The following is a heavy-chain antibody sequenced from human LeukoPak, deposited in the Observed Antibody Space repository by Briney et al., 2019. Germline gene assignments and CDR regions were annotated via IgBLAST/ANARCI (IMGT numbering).Heavy chain of an antibody. V-gene: IGHV1-24*01. J-gene: IGHJ4*02. CDR3: ASGIWRGIVVVPAATPYYFDY. Sequence: ASVKVSFTVSGYTLTELSMHWVRQAPGKGLEWMGGFDPEDGETIYAQKFQGRVTMTEDTSTDTAYMELSSLRSEDTAVYYCASGIWRGIVVVPAATPYYFDYWGQGTLVTVSS. CDR2: FDPEDGET. D-gene: IGHD2-2*01. CDR1: GYTLTELS.